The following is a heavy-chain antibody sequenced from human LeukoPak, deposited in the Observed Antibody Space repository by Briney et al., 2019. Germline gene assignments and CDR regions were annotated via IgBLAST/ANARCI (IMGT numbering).Heavy chain of an antibody. V-gene: IGHV3-43*02. CDR1: GFTFDDYA. CDR3: AKKYYYYYGMDV. Sequence: GSLRLSCSASGFTFDDYAIQWVRQAPRKGLRWVSLISGDGGSTYYADSVKGRFTISRDNSKNSLYLQMNSLRTEDTALYYCAKKYYYYYGMDVWGQGTTVTVSS. CDR2: ISGDGGST. J-gene: IGHJ6*02.